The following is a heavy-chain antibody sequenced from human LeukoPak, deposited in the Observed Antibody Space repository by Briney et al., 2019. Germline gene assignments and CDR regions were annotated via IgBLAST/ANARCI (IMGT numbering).Heavy chain of an antibody. J-gene: IGHJ5*02. V-gene: IGHV3-21*01. CDR2: ITSSSSYI. Sequence: GGFLRLSCAASGFTFSSYNMNWVRQAPGKGLEWVSSITSSSSYIYYADSVKGRFTISRDNAKNSLYLQMNSLRAEDTAVYYCARAGDSRNWFDPWGQGTLVTVSS. D-gene: IGHD6-13*01. CDR1: GFTFSSYN. CDR3: ARAGDSRNWFDP.